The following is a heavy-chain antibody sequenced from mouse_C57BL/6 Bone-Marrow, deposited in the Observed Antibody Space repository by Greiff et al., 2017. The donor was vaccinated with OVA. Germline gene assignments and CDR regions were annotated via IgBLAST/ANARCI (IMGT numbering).Heavy chain of an antibody. J-gene: IGHJ4*01. V-gene: IGHV5-4*01. CDR1: GFTFSSYA. CDR3: ARDSVDYAMDY. Sequence: EVHLVESGGGLVKPGGSLKLSCAASGFTFSSYAMSWVRQTPEKRLEWVATISDGGSYTYYPDNVKGRFTISRDNAKNNLYLQMSHLKSEDTAMYYCARDSVDYAMDYWGQGTSVTVSS. CDR2: ISDGGSYT.